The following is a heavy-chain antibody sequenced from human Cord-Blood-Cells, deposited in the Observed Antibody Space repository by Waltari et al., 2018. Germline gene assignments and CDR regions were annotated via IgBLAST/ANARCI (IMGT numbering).Heavy chain of an antibody. CDR3: AGEPGGKGGDY. CDR1: GYTFTGHY. CDR2: INSNSGGT. Sequence: VQLVQSGAEVQKPGASVKVSCKAPGYTFTGHYMHWVRQARGQGLEWMEWINSNSGGTNYAKKFQVRVTMTRDTSISTAYMELSRLRSDDTAVYYCAGEPGGKGGDYWGQGTLVTVSS. V-gene: IGHV1-2*02. J-gene: IGHJ4*02. D-gene: IGHD3-16*01.